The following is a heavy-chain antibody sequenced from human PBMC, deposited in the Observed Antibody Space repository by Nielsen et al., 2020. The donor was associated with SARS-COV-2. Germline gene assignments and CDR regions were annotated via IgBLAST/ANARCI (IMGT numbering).Heavy chain of an antibody. J-gene: IGHJ4*02. CDR3: AKFTRVGSNWSNFHY. Sequence: GESLKISCAASGFTFSDYAMSWVRQAPGKGLEWVSSISGNGGATNYADSVKARFTISRDNSRNTLYLQMNSLRVEDTAIYYCAKFTRVGSNWSNFHYWGQGTLVTVSS. D-gene: IGHD6-13*01. CDR2: ISGNGGAT. CDR1: GFTFSDYA. V-gene: IGHV3-23*01.